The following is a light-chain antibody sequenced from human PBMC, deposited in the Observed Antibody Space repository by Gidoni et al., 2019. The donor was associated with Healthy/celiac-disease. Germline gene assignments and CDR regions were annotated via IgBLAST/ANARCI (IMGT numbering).Light chain of an antibody. CDR2: DAS. Sequence: DIQMTQSPSSLSASVGDRVTITCQASQDISNYLNWYQQKPGKAPKLLIYDASNLETGVPSRFSGSGSGTDFTFTISRLQPEDIATYYCQQYDNLPRPFGQGTKLEIK. CDR1: QDISNY. V-gene: IGKV1-33*01. J-gene: IGKJ2*01. CDR3: QQYDNLPRP.